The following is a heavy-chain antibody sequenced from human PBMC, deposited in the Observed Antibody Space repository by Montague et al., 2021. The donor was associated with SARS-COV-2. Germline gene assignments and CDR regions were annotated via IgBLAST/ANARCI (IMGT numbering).Heavy chain of an antibody. Sequence: SLRLSCDASGFTFNHYAMSWVRWAPGKGLEWVSAIGDSGSKTHYADSVKGRFTISRDNSKNTLSLEMNSLKVDDTAVYYCAKDPIPGGSNPYYFDFWGQG. V-gene: IGHV3-23*01. CDR1: GFTFNHYA. CDR2: IGDSGSKT. J-gene: IGHJ4*02. D-gene: IGHD2-21*01. CDR3: AKDPIPGGSNPYYFDF.